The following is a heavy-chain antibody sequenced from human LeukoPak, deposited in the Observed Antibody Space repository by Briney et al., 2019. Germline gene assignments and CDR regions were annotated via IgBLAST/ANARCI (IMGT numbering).Heavy chain of an antibody. V-gene: IGHV4-34*01. CDR1: GASLSDYC. D-gene: IGHD3-3*01. Sequence: PSEILSLTFDVAGASLSDYCWTWIRQTPGKGLEWIGHMNYLLTTNYNPSLESRVTISLDRSKNQFSLNLTTVTAADTAVYYCARGWKSYAFLASSPRGYFEYSSQGTLVTVSS. CDR2: MNYLLTT. J-gene: IGHJ4*02. CDR3: ARGWKSYAFLASSPRGYFEY.